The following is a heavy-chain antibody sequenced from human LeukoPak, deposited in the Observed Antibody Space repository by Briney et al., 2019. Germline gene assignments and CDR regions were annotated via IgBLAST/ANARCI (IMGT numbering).Heavy chain of an antibody. V-gene: IGHV1-18*01. Sequence: ASVKVSCKASGYTFTSYGISWVRQAPGQGLEWMGWISAYNGNTNYAQKLQGRVTMTTDTSTSTAYMELRSLRSDDTAVYYCARGMGGSSWSSGTVGAFDIWGQGTMVTVSS. CDR2: ISAYNGNT. CDR3: ARGMGGSSWSSGTVGAFDI. J-gene: IGHJ3*02. D-gene: IGHD6-13*01. CDR1: GYTFTSYG.